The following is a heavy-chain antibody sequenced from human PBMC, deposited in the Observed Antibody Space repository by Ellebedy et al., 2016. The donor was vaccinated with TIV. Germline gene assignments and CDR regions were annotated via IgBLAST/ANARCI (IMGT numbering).Heavy chain of an antibody. CDR3: ARDVPGGQLFDY. V-gene: IGHV1-18*04. Sequence: AASVKVSCKASGDTFTSYGISWVRQAPGQGLEWMGWISAYNGNTNYAHKLQGRVTMTTDTSTSTAYMELRSLRSDDTAVYYCARDVPGGQLFDYWGQGTLVTVSS. CDR1: GDTFTSYG. CDR2: ISAYNGNT. D-gene: IGHD2-2*01. J-gene: IGHJ4*02.